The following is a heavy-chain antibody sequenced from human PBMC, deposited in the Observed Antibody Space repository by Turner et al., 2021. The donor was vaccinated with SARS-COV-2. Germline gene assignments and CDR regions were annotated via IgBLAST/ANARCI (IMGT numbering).Heavy chain of an antibody. CDR3: ARDANDFWSGSYAYGMDV. D-gene: IGHD3-3*01. CDR1: GFTVSSNY. Sequence: EVQLVESGGGLVQPGGSLRLSCAASGFTVSSNYMSWVRQAPGKGLEWFSVIYSGGSTYYADSVKGRFTISRHNSKNTLYLQMNSLRAEDTAVYYCARDANDFWSGSYAYGMDVWGQGTTVTVSS. CDR2: IYSGGST. J-gene: IGHJ6*02. V-gene: IGHV3-53*04.